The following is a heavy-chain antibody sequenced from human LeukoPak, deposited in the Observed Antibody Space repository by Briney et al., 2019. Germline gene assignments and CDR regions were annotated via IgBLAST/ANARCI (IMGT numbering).Heavy chain of an antibody. J-gene: IGHJ4*02. D-gene: IGHD3-22*01. Sequence: GRSLRLSCAASGFTFSSYAMSWVRQAPGKGLEWVSAISGSGGSTYYADSVKGRFTISRDNSKNTLYLQMNSLRAEDTAVYYCAKAGYYYDSSGYRDYWGQGTLVTVSS. CDR2: ISGSGGST. CDR3: AKAGYYYDSSGYRDY. CDR1: GFTFSSYA. V-gene: IGHV3-23*01.